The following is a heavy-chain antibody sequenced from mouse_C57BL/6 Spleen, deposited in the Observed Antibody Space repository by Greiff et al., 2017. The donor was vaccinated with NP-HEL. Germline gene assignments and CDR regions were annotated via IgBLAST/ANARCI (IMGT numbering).Heavy chain of an antibody. V-gene: IGHV2-2*01. CDR2: IWSGGST. D-gene: IGHD2-4*01. CDR3: ASYDYDVAWFAY. CDR1: GFSLTSSG. Sequence: QVQLQQSGPGLVQPSQSLSITCTVSGFSLTSSGVHWVRQSPGKGLEWLGVIWSGGSTDYNAAFISRLSISKDNSKSQVFFKMNSLQADDTAIYYCASYDYDVAWFAYWGQGTLVTVSA. J-gene: IGHJ3*01.